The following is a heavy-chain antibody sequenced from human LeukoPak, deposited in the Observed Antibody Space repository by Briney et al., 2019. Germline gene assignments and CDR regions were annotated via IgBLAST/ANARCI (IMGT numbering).Heavy chain of an antibody. V-gene: IGHV4-59*12. J-gene: IGHJ4*02. Sequence: PSETLSLTCTVSGGSISSYYWSWIRQPPGKGLEWIGYIYYSGSTNYNPSLKSRVTISVDTSKNQFSLKLSSVTAADTAVYYCAREAQEKYYFDYWGQGTLVTVSS. CDR3: AREAQEKYYFDY. D-gene: IGHD5-24*01. CDR1: GGSISSYY. CDR2: IYYSGST.